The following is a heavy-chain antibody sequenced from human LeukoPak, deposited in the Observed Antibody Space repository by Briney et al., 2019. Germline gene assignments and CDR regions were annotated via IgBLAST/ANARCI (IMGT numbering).Heavy chain of an antibody. D-gene: IGHD1-26*01. Sequence: GGSLRLSCVASGFTFSSYAMGWVRQAPGKGLEWVSVIGGSGIYTYYADSVKGRFTISRDNAGNSLYLQMNSLRAEDTAVYYCARASSGSYWGLGFDPWGQGTLVTVSS. J-gene: IGHJ5*02. CDR3: ARASSGSYWGLGFDP. V-gene: IGHV3-23*01. CDR1: GFTFSSYA. CDR2: IGGSGIYT.